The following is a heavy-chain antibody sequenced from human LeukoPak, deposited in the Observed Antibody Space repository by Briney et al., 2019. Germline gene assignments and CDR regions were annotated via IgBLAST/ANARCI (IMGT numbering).Heavy chain of an antibody. CDR1: GFTVSSNY. Sequence: PGGSLRLSCAPSGFTVSSNYMSWVRHAPGKGLEWVSVIYRGGSTYYADSVKGRFTISRDNSKNTLYLQMNSLRAEDTAVYYCARLYSSSWYGYYYYYMDVWGKGTTATVSS. CDR2: IYRGGST. D-gene: IGHD6-13*01. J-gene: IGHJ6*03. CDR3: ARLYSSSWYGYYYYYMDV. V-gene: IGHV3-53*01.